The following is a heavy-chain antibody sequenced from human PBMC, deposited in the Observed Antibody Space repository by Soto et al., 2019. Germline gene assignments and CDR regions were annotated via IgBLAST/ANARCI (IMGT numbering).Heavy chain of an antibody. V-gene: IGHV3-30-3*01. CDR3: ARGSDYGADAFDI. D-gene: IGHD4-17*01. CDR1: GFTFSSYA. Sequence: PGGSLRLSCAASGFTFSSYAMHWVRQAPGKGLEWVAVISYDGSNKYYADSVKGRFTISRDNSKNTLYLQMNSLRAEDTAVYYCARGSDYGADAFDIWGQGTMVTVSS. CDR2: ISYDGSNK. J-gene: IGHJ3*02.